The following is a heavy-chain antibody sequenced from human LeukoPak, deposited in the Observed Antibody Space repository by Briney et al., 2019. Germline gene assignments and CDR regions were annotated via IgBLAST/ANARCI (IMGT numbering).Heavy chain of an antibody. Sequence: SETLSLTCTVSGGSISSYYWDWIRQSPGKGLEWIGYIYYSGNTNYNPSLKSRVTISVDTSKNQVSLKLSSVTAADTAVYYCARGGGDSSSSKDFDYWGQGTLVTVSS. D-gene: IGHD6-13*01. CDR2: IYYSGNT. CDR1: GGSISSYY. CDR3: ARGGGDSSSSKDFDY. J-gene: IGHJ4*02. V-gene: IGHV4-59*01.